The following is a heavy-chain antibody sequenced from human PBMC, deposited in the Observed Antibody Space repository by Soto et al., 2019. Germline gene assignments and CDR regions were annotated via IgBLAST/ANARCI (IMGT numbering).Heavy chain of an antibody. J-gene: IGHJ4*02. D-gene: IGHD4-17*01. CDR3: ARVRTVTTLDY. Sequence: SETLSLTCTVSGVSLISHYWTWVRQPPGKGLEWIGYICYSGSTNYNPSLQSRVTISVDTSKNQFSLKLTSVTAADSAVYFCARVRTVTTLDYWGQGSLVTVSS. CDR1: GVSLISHY. CDR2: ICYSGST. V-gene: IGHV4-59*11.